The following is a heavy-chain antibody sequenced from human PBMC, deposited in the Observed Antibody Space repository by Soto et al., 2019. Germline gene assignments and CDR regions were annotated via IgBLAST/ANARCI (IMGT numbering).Heavy chain of an antibody. CDR2: ISAYNGNT. Sequence: ASVKVSCKASGYTFTSYGISWVRQAPGQGLEWTGWISAYNGNTNYAQKLQGRVTMTTDTSTSTAYMELRSLRSDDTAVYYCARDIRYSSGWYFDYWGQGTLVTVSS. J-gene: IGHJ4*02. CDR3: ARDIRYSSGWYFDY. D-gene: IGHD6-19*01. CDR1: GYTFTSYG. V-gene: IGHV1-18*04.